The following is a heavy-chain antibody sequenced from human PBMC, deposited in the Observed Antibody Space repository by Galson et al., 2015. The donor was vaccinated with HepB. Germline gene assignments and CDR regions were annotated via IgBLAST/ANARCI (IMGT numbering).Heavy chain of an antibody. V-gene: IGHV3-30-3*01. Sequence: SLRLSCAASGFTFSSYAMHWVRQAPGKGLEWVAVISYDGSNKYYADSVKGRFTISRDNSKNTLYLQMNSLRAEDTAVYYCARDLSYGYSSGWFHYYYYYGMDVWGQGTTVTVSS. D-gene: IGHD6-19*01. J-gene: IGHJ6*02. CDR2: ISYDGSNK. CDR1: GFTFSSYA. CDR3: ARDLSYGYSSGWFHYYYYYGMDV.